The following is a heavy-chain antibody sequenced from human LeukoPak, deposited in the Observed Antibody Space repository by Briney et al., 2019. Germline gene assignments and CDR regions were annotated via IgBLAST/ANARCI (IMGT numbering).Heavy chain of an antibody. Sequence: ASVTVSFKASGYTFTSYGISWVRQAPGQGLEWVGWISGYNGDTNSARKLQGRVTMTTDTSTSTAYMELRSLISDDTAVYYCARDQRSSCTGGTCYYFDYWGQGTLVTVSP. J-gene: IGHJ4*02. CDR2: ISGYNGDT. CDR1: GYTFTSYG. D-gene: IGHD2-15*01. CDR3: ARDQRSSCTGGTCYYFDY. V-gene: IGHV1-18*01.